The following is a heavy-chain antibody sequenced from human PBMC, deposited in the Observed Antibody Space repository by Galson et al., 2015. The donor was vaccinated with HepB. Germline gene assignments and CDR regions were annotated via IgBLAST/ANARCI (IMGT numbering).Heavy chain of an antibody. CDR1: GYIFTGYY. CDR3: ARYKVTTPYYYYYGMDV. V-gene: IGHV1-2*02. CDR2: INPNSGDT. D-gene: IGHD4-11*01. J-gene: IGHJ6*02. Sequence: SVKVSCKASGYIFTGYYMHWVRQAPGQGLEWMGWINPNSGDTNYAQKFQDRVTMTRDTSIRTAYMELSRLTSDDTAVYYCARYKVTTPYYYYYGMDVWGQGTTVTVSS.